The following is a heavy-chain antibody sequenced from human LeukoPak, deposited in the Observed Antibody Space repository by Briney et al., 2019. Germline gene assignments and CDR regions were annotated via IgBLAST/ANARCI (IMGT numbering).Heavy chain of an antibody. V-gene: IGHV4-34*01. J-gene: IGHJ6*03. Sequence: SETLSLTCAVYGGSFSGYYWSWIRQPPGKGLEWIGEINHSGSTNYNPSLKSRVTISVDTSKNQFSLKLSSVTAADTAVYYCARASSSQTVYYYMDVWGKGTTVTISS. CDR1: GGSFSGYY. CDR2: INHSGST. D-gene: IGHD6-13*01. CDR3: ARASSSQTVYYYMDV.